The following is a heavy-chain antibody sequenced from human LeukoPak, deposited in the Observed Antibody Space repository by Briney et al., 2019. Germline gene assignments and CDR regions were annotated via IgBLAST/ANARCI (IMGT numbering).Heavy chain of an antibody. J-gene: IGHJ5*02. V-gene: IGHV4-39*01. CDR3: ARQVWYSSNPPLGFDP. Sequence: PSETLSLTCTVSGGSISSSSYYWGWIRQPPGKGLEWIGSIYYSGSTYYNPSLKSRVTISVDTSKNQFSLKLSSVTAADTAVYYCARQVWYSSNPPLGFDPWGQGTLVTVSS. D-gene: IGHD6-13*01. CDR1: GGSISSSSYY. CDR2: IYYSGST.